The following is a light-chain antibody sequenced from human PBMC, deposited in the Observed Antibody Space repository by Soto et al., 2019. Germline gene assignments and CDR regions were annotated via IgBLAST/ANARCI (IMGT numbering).Light chain of an antibody. V-gene: IGKV1-5*03. Sequence: DIQMTQSPFTLSASVGDRVTITCRASQSISNWLAWYQQKPGKAPKFLIYKASILESGVPSRFSGSGSGTEFTLTISSLQPDDFATYYCQQYNSYPITFGQGTRLEIK. J-gene: IGKJ5*01. CDR3: QQYNSYPIT. CDR1: QSISNW. CDR2: KAS.